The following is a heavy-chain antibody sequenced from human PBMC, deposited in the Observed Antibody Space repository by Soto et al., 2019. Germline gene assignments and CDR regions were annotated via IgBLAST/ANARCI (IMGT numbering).Heavy chain of an antibody. CDR1: GAAIRGGAYC. CDR2: ITYNETT. V-gene: IGHV4-31*03. J-gene: IGHJ5*02. CDR3: ARCEYSDSSRWFDP. D-gene: IGHD6-6*01. Sequence: QVQLQESGPGLVKPSQTLSLTCTVSGAAIRGGAYCWSWIRHHPGKGLEWIGYITYNETTDYNPSLESRVSVSLDSSKNQLSLNLTSVTAADTAVYFCARCEYSDSSRWFDPWGQGTLVTVSS.